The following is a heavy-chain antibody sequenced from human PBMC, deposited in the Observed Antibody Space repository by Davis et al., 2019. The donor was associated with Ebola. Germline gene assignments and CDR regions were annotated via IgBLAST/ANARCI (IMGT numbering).Heavy chain of an antibody. CDR2: ISYDGSNK. CDR1: GFTFSSYA. CDR3: ARNPGYCSSTRCYRRVDAFDI. J-gene: IGHJ3*02. D-gene: IGHD2-2*01. V-gene: IGHV3-30-3*01. Sequence: PGGSLRPSCAASGFTFSSYAMHWVRQAPGKGLEWVAVISYDGSNKYYADSVKGRFTISRDNSKNTLYLQMNSLRAEDTAVYNCARNPGYCSSTRCYRRVDAFDIWGQGTMVTVSS.